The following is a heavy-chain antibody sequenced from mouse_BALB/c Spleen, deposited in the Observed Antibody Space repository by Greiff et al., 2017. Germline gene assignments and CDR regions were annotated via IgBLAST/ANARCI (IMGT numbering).Heavy chain of an antibody. Sequence: EVKLVESGGGLVQPGGSLRLSCATSGFTFTDYYMSWVRQPPGKALEWLGFIRNKANGYTTEYSASVKGRFTISRDNPKNTLFLQMTSLRPEDTAMYYCVRQTYYRSFAYWGQGTLVTVSA. CDR3: VRQTYYRSFAY. V-gene: IGHV7-3*02. D-gene: IGHD2-14*01. CDR1: GFTFTDYY. CDR2: IRNKANGYTT. J-gene: IGHJ3*01.